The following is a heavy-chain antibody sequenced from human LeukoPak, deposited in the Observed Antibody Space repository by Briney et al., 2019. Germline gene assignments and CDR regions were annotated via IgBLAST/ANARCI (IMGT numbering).Heavy chain of an antibody. CDR2: IIPIFGIA. J-gene: IGHJ4*02. D-gene: IGHD3-22*01. CDR3: ARERADSSGYYIFDY. Sequence: AASVKVSCKASGGTFSSYAISWVRQAPGQGLEWMGRIIPIFGIANYAQKFQGRVTITADKSTSTAYMELGSLRSEDTAVYYCARERADSSGYYIFDYWSQGTLVTVSS. CDR1: GGTFSSYA. V-gene: IGHV1-69*04.